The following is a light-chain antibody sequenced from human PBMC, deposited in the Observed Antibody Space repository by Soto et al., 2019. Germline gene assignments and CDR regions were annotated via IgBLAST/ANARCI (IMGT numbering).Light chain of an antibody. CDR1: QSVSSSY. V-gene: IGKV3-20*01. Sequence: EIVWTQSPGTLSLSPGERATLSCRASQSVSSSYLAWYQQKPGQAPRLHIYGASSRATGIPDRFSGSGSGTDFTLTISRLEPEDFAVYYCQQYGSSPLTFGGGTKVEIK. CDR2: GAS. J-gene: IGKJ4*01. CDR3: QQYGSSPLT.